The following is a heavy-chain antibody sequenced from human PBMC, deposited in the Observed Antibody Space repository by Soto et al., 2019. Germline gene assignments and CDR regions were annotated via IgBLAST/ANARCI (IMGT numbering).Heavy chain of an antibody. D-gene: IGHD3-10*01. V-gene: IGHV1-69*01. J-gene: IGHJ6*02. CDR3: ARGRYYYGEGRPHRMDV. Sequence: QVQLVQSGAEVKKPGSSVKVSCKASGGTFSSYAISWVRQAPGQGLEWMGGIIPIFGTANYAQRFQGRVTITADESTSTAYMELSSRRSEDTAVYYCARGRYYYGEGRPHRMDVWGQGTTVTVSS. CDR2: IIPIFGTA. CDR1: GGTFSSYA.